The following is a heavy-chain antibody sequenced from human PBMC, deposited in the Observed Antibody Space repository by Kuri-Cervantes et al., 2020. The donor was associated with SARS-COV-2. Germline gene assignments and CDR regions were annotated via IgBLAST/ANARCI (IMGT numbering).Heavy chain of an antibody. CDR3: AKDEEMATIFGAFDM. CDR1: GFTFSSYW. D-gene: IGHD5-24*01. Sequence: GGSLRLSCAASGFTFSSYWMHWVRRAPGKGLVWVSRINSDGSSTSYADSVKGRFTISRDDSKNTVYLQMNSLTAEDTAVYYCAKDEEMATIFGAFDMWGQGTMVTVSS. CDR2: INSDGSST. V-gene: IGHV3-74*01. J-gene: IGHJ3*02.